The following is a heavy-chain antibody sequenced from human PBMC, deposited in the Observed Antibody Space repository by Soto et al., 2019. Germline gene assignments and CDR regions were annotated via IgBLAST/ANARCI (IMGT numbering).Heavy chain of an antibody. V-gene: IGHV3-30*03. CDR2: ISYDGSNK. J-gene: IGHJ4*02. CDR1: GFTFSSYS. D-gene: IGHD2-15*01. CDR3: ARDGYCSGGSCYSVPVFDY. Sequence: GGSLRLSYAASGFTFSSYSMNWVRQAPGKGLEWVALISYDGSNKYYADSVKGRFTISRDNSKNTLYLQMNSLRAEDTAVYYCARDGYCSGGSCYSVPVFDYWGQGTLVTVSS.